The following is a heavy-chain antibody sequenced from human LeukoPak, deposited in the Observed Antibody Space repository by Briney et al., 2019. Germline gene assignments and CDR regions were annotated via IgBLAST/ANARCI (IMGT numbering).Heavy chain of an antibody. CDR1: GGSLSSSSYY. Sequence: PSETLSLTCTVSGGSLSSSSYYWGWIRQPPGRGLEWIGSIYYSGSTYYNPSLKSRVTITVDTSKNQFSLKLSSVTAADTAVYYCARGGDDPYYYYYMDVWGKGTTVTVSS. J-gene: IGHJ6*03. CDR2: IYYSGST. D-gene: IGHD3-10*01. V-gene: IGHV4-39*07. CDR3: ARGGDDPYYYYYMDV.